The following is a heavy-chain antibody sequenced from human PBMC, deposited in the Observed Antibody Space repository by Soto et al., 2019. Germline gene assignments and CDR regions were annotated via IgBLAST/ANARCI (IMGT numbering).Heavy chain of an antibody. V-gene: IGHV4-31*03. CDR3: ARDGKGEYTYGYWFDP. CDR2: IYSSGST. J-gene: IGHJ5*02. D-gene: IGHD5-18*01. Sequence: QVQLQESGPGLVKPSQTLSLTCTVTGGSINSGGYYWHWIRQHPGKGLEYIGYIYSSGSTYYNPSLESRVTISVDTSKNQFSLELSSVTDADTAVYYCARDGKGEYTYGYWFDPWGQGTLVTVSS. CDR1: GGSINSGGYY.